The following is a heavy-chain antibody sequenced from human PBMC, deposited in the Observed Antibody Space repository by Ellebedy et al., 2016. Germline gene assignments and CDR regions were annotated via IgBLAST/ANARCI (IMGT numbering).Heavy chain of an antibody. CDR3: ASDLTASGTLDY. D-gene: IGHD3-9*01. CDR1: GFTFSSYW. Sequence: GGSLRLSCVASGFTFSSYWIHWVRQAPGKGLEWVADIKPDGSVTYYVDYVRGRLTISRDNARSSVYLQLNSLRVEDTAVYHCASDLTASGTLDYWGRGTLVTVSS. J-gene: IGHJ4*02. V-gene: IGHV3-7*03. CDR2: IKPDGSVT.